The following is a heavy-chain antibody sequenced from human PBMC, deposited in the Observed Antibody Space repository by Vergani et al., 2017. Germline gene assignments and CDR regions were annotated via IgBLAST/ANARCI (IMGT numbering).Heavy chain of an antibody. CDR2: IYPGDSDT. D-gene: IGHD3-22*01. V-gene: IGHV5-51*01. Sequence: EVQLVQSGAEVKTPGESLKISCKGSGYSFTSYWIGWVRQMPGKGLEWMGIIYPGDSDTRYSPSFQGQVTISADKSISTAYLQWSSLKASDTAMYYCARAPYYYDSSGYPWFDPWGQGTLVTVSS. CDR1: GYSFTSYW. J-gene: IGHJ5*02. CDR3: ARAPYYYDSSGYPWFDP.